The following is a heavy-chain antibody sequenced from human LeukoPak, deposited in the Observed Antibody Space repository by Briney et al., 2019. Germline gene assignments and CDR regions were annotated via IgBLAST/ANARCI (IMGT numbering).Heavy chain of an antibody. V-gene: IGHV1-2*02. CDR2: INPNSGGT. CDR3: ARDYCGGDCYPEYYFDY. D-gene: IGHD2-21*02. CDR1: GYTFTGYY. Sequence: GASVKVSCKASGYTFTGYYMHWVRQAPGQGLEWMGWINPNSGGTNYAQKFQGRVTMTRDTSISTAYMELSRLRSDDTAVYYCARDYCGGDCYPEYYFDYLGQGTLVTVSS. J-gene: IGHJ4*02.